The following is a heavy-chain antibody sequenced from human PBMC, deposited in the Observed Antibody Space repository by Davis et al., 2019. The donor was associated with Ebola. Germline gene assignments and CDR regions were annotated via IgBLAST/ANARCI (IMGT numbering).Heavy chain of an antibody. Sequence: MPSETLSLTCAVYGGSFSGYYWSWIRQPPGKGLEWIGEINHSGSTNYNPSLKSRVTISVDTSKNQFSLKLSSVTAADTAVYYCARVRSYTWFDPWGQGTLVTVSS. CDR3: ARVRSYTWFDP. V-gene: IGHV4-34*01. CDR2: INHSGST. CDR1: GGSFSGYY. D-gene: IGHD1-26*01. J-gene: IGHJ5*02.